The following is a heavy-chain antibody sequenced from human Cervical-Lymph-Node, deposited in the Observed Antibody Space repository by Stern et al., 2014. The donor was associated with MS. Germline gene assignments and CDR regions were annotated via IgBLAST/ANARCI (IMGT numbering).Heavy chain of an antibody. Sequence: QVQLVKSGGGVVQPGTSLRLSCVASGFTFSSYGMHWVRQAPGKGLEWVALAWYDGSTAYYTNSVKGRFTISRDNSKNTLSLQMNSLTAEDTAVYYCARGHIPYAYNYLFDYWGQGTLVTVSS. CDR2: AWYDGSTA. CDR3: ARGHIPYAYNYLFDY. D-gene: IGHD5-24*01. CDR1: GFTFSSYG. J-gene: IGHJ4*02. V-gene: IGHV3-33*01.